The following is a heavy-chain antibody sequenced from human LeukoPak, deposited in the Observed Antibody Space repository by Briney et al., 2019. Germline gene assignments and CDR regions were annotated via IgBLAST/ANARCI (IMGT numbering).Heavy chain of an antibody. D-gene: IGHD1-26*01. CDR2: INHSGST. CDR3: ARGRGAGPALPYYYYGMDV. J-gene: IGHJ6*02. V-gene: IGHV4-34*01. CDR1: GGSFSGYY. Sequence: SETLSLTCAVYGGSFSGYYWSWIRQPPGKGLEWIGEINHSGSTNYNPSLKSRVTISVDTSKNQFSLKLSSVTAADTAVYYCARGRGAGPALPYYYYGMDVWGQGTTVTVSS.